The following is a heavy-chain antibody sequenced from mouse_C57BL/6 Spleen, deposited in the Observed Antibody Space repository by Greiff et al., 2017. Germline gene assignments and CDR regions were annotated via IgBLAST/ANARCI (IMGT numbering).Heavy chain of an antibody. CDR3: VFITTSRGYFDV. CDR1: GYAFSSSW. J-gene: IGHJ1*03. D-gene: IGHD1-1*01. V-gene: IGHV1-82*01. CDR2: IYPGDGDT. Sequence: VQLQQSGPELVKPGASVKISCKASGYAFSSSWMNWVKQRPGKGLEWIGRIYPGDGDTNYNGKFKGKATLTADKSSSTAYMQLSSLTSEDSAVYFCVFITTSRGYFDVWGTGTTVTVSS.